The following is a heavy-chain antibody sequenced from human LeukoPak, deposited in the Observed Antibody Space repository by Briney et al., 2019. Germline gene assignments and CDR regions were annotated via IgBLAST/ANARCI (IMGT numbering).Heavy chain of an antibody. J-gene: IGHJ4*02. V-gene: IGHV3-21*01. D-gene: IGHD3-10*01. CDR3: ARERFHGSGAPRYDY. CDR2: ISSSSSYI. CDR1: GFIFSDYG. Sequence: GGSLRLSCAASGFIFSDYGMNWVRQAPGEGLEWVSSISSSSSYIYHADSMKGRFTISRDNAKNSLYLQMNSLRTEDTAVYYCARERFHGSGAPRYDYWGQGTLATVSS.